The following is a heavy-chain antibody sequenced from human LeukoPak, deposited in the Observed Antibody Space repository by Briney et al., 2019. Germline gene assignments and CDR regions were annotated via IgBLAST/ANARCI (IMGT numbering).Heavy chain of an antibody. J-gene: IGHJ4*02. CDR3: TTRTGWGYSYSKY. V-gene: IGHV3-15*01. Sequence: PGGSLRLSCAASGFTFSNAWMSWVRQAPGKGLEWVGRIKSKTDGGTTDYAAPVKGRFTISRDDSKNTLYLQMNSLKTEDTAVYYCTTRTGWGYSYSKYWGQGTQVTVSS. CDR1: GFTFSNAW. CDR2: IKSKTDGGTT. D-gene: IGHD5-18*01.